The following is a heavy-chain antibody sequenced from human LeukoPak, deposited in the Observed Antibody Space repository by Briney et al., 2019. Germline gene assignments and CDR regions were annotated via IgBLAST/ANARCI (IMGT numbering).Heavy chain of an antibody. Sequence: SETLSLTCSVSGDSISSYYWTWIRQTPGKGLEWIAYIHYNGNTKSNPSLKSRVTISLDTSKNQFSLKLTSLTAADTAVYYCARLDVGSYCYYMDVWGKGTTVTVSS. CDR1: GDSISSYY. CDR2: IHYNGNT. J-gene: IGHJ6*03. D-gene: IGHD3-9*01. V-gene: IGHV4-59*01. CDR3: ARLDVGSYCYYMDV.